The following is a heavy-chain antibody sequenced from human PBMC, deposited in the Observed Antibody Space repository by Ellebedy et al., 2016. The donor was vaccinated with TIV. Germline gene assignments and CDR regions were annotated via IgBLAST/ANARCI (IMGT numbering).Heavy chain of an antibody. CDR2: IWYDGSNK. D-gene: IGHD3-22*01. J-gene: IGHJ4*02. CDR1: GFTFSSYG. Sequence: GGSLRLSCAASGFTFSSYGMHWVRQAPGKGLEWVAVIWYDGSNKYYADSVKGRFTISRDNSKNTLYLQMNSLRAEDTAVYYCARDEYYYDSSGYPPPFDYWGQGTLVTVSS. V-gene: IGHV3-33*01. CDR3: ARDEYYYDSSGYPPPFDY.